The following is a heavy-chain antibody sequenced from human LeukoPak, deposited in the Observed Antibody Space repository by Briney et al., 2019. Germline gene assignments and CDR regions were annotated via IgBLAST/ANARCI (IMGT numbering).Heavy chain of an antibody. D-gene: IGHD3-22*01. Sequence: WASVKVSCKASGYTFTSYGISWVRQAPGQGLGWMGWISAYNGNTNYAQKLQGRVTMTTDTSTSTAYMELRSLRSDDTAVYYCARDPTTLYYYDSSGYLRAFDIWGQGTMVTVSS. V-gene: IGHV1-18*01. CDR2: ISAYNGNT. CDR1: GYTFTSYG. J-gene: IGHJ3*02. CDR3: ARDPTTLYYYDSSGYLRAFDI.